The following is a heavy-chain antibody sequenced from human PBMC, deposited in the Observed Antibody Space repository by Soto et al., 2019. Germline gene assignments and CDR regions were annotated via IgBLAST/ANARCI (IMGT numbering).Heavy chain of an antibody. CDR2: INSDGSTI. CDR1: GFTLSTYW. Sequence: GGSLRLSCAPSGFTLSTYWMHWVRQAPGKGLVWVSRINSDGSTINYADSVKGRFTISRDNAKNTLYLQMNSLRAEDTAVYYCVRSLAGADDYWGRGTLVTVSS. V-gene: IGHV3-74*01. CDR3: VRSLAGADDY. J-gene: IGHJ4*02. D-gene: IGHD3-16*01.